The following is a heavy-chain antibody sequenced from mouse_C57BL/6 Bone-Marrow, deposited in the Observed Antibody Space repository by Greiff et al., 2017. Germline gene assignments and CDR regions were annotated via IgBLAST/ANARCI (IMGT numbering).Heavy chain of an antibody. CDR1: GYTFTSYW. J-gene: IGHJ2*01. CDR3: ARSGIGYFDY. D-gene: IGHD3-1*01. V-gene: IGHV1-69*01. CDR2: IDPSDSYT. Sequence: QVQLQQPGAELVMPGASVKLSCKASGYTFTSYWMHWVKQRPGQGLEWIGEIDPSDSYTNYNQKFKGKSTLTVDKSSSTAYMQLSSLTSEDSAVYYCARSGIGYFDYWGQGTTLTVSS.